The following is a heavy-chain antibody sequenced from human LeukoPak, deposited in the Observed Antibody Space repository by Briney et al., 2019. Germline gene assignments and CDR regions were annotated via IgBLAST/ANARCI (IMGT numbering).Heavy chain of an antibody. CDR3: AKVVQYTASTGTGLDY. D-gene: IGHD6-13*01. CDR1: GFIFSNYG. V-gene: IGHV3-33*06. CDR2: IWYDGSYK. J-gene: IGHJ4*02. Sequence: GGSLRLSCAASGFIFSNYGMHWVRQAPGKGLDWVVVIWYDGSYKYYADSVKGRFTISRDNSKNTLYLQMNSLRAEDTAIYYCAKVVQYTASTGTGLDYWGQGTLVTVSS.